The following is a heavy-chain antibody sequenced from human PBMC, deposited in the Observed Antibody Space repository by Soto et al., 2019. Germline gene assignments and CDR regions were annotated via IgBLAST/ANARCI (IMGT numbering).Heavy chain of an antibody. Sequence: QVQLVQSGAEVKKPGASMKVSCKASGYTFTSYYMHWVRQAPGQGLEWMGVINPSGGSTSYAQKSQGTVTITRDTSTSTVYMELSSLRSEDTAVYYCARSRLMVYDAFDIWGQGTMVTVSS. CDR2: INPSGGST. CDR1: GYTFTSYY. V-gene: IGHV1-46*01. CDR3: ARSRLMVYDAFDI. J-gene: IGHJ3*02. D-gene: IGHD2-8*01.